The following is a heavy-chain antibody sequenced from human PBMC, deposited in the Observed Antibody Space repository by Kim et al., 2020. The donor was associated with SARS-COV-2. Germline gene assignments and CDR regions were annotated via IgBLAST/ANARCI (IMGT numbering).Heavy chain of an antibody. Sequence: SETLSLTCAVYGGSFSGYYWSWIRQPPGKGLEWIGEINHSGSTNYNPSLKSRVTISVDTSKNQFSLKLSSVTAADTAVYYCARFELANYYMDVWGKGTTVTVSS. CDR3: ARFELANYYMDV. CDR2: INHSGST. V-gene: IGHV4-34*01. D-gene: IGHD5-12*01. CDR1: GGSFSGYY. J-gene: IGHJ6*03.